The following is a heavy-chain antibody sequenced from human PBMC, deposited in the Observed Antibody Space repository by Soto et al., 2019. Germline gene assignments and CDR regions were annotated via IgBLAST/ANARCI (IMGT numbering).Heavy chain of an antibody. CDR1: GFTFSSSW. J-gene: IGHJ4*02. Sequence: PGGSLRLYCAASGFTFSSSWMHWVRQAPGKGLVWVSHINSDGTDTNYADSVKGRFTISRDNAKNTVYLQMNSLRAEDTAVYYCARDWSYALNYYAQGSLVTVSS. D-gene: IGHD3-16*01. CDR3: ARDWSYALNY. CDR2: INSDGTDT. V-gene: IGHV3-74*01.